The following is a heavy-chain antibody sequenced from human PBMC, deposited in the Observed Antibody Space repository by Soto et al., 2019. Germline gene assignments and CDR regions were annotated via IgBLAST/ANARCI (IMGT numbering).Heavy chain of an antibody. J-gene: IGHJ6*02. Sequence: EVQLVESGGGLVQPGGSLRLSCEASGFTFRNYDMHWVRQGTGKGLEWVSGISAAGDPDYADSVEGRFTISRENAQNSFFLQMNSLRVGDTAVYYCAKTGRDVYGLDVWGQGTTVIVSS. D-gene: IGHD1-1*01. CDR3: AKTGRDVYGLDV. CDR1: GFTFRNYD. CDR2: ISAAGDP. V-gene: IGHV3-13*05.